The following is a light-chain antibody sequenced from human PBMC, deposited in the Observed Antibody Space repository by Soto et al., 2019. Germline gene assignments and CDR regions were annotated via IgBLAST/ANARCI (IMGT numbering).Light chain of an antibody. Sequence: EIVMTQSPSTLSVSTGERVTLSCRARQSVGSNLAWYQQKPGQAPRLLIYGASTRATGIPARFSGSGSETEFTLTISSLQAEDSAVYFCQQYNNWPTWTFGQGTKVAIK. CDR3: QQYNNWPTWT. CDR1: QSVGSN. CDR2: GAS. J-gene: IGKJ1*01. V-gene: IGKV3-15*01.